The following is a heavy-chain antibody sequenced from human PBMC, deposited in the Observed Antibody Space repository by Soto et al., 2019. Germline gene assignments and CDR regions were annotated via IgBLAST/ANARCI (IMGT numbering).Heavy chain of an antibody. J-gene: IGHJ4*02. CDR2: LYNHGKT. D-gene: IGHD1-1*01. CDR3: ARLTEAERH. V-gene: IGHV3-53*01. CDR1: GFIVSSSH. Sequence: EVQLVESGGGLTQPGGSLRLSCVVSGFIVSSSHMIWVRQAPGKGLEGVSILYNHGKTNHVDSVEGPFTITRENSKNTVYLQMNSLRVKDTAVYYCARLTEAERHWGLGALVTVSS.